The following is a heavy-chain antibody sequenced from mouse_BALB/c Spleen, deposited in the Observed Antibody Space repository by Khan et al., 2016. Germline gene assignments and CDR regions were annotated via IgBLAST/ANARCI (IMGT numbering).Heavy chain of an antibody. CDR1: GFTLSDAW. CDR3: TRRGIAMDY. V-gene: IGHV6-6*01. CDR2: IRTKANNHAT. J-gene: IGHJ4*01. Sequence: EVQLQESGGGLVQPGGSMKLSCTASGFTLSDAWMDWLRQSPEKGLEWVAEIRTKANNHATYYAESVKGRFSISSDDSKSSVYLQMNSLRPEDTGIYYCTRRGIAMDYWGQGTSVTVSS.